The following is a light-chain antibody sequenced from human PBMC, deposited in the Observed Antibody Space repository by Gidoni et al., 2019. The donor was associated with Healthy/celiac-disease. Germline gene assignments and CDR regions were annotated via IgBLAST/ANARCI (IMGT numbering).Light chain of an antibody. V-gene: IGKV1-33*01. J-gene: IGKJ4*01. CDR1: QDISNY. CDR3: QQYDNLPPLT. CDR2: DAS. Sequence: DIQMTQSPSSLSASVGDRVTITCQASQDISNYLNWYQQKPGKAPKLLIYDASNWETGVPSRFSGSGSGTDFTFTISSLQPEDIATYYCQQYDNLPPLTFXGXTKVEIK.